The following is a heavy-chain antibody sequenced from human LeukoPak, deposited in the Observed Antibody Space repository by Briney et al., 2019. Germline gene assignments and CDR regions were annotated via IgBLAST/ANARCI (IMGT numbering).Heavy chain of an antibody. V-gene: IGHV4-59*01. D-gene: IGHD2-21*01. J-gene: IGHJ4*02. CDR2: MYYSGIT. Sequence: PSETLSLTCTVSGGSISNYYWNWIRQPPGKGLEWIGFMYYSGITNYNPSLKSRVTISVDTSKNQFSLKLSSVTAADTAVYYCARGQVAYGYWGQGTLVTVSS. CDR3: ARGQVAYGY. CDR1: GGSISNYY.